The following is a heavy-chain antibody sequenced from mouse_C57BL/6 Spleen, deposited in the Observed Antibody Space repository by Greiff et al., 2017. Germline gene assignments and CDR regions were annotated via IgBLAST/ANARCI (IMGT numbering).Heavy chain of an antibody. CDR2: INPNSGGT. CDR1: GYTFTDYN. J-gene: IGHJ4*01. D-gene: IGHD3-2*02. V-gene: IGHV1-18*01. CDR3: ARRRTDQGRDY. Sequence: EVQLQQSGPELVKPGASVKIPCKASGYTFTDYNIAWVKQSHGKSLEWIGDINPNSGGTIYNQKFKGKATLTVDKSSSTAYMELRSLTSEDAAVFYCARRRTDQGRDYWGQGTSVTVSS.